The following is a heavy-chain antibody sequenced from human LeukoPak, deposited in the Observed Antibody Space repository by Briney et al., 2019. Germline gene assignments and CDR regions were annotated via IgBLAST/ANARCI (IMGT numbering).Heavy chain of an antibody. V-gene: IGHV4-59*01. CDR2: IYYSGST. CDR1: GGSFSGYY. J-gene: IGHJ6*04. Sequence: SETPSLTCAVYGGSFSGYYWSWIRQPPGKGLEWIGYIYYSGSTNYNPSLKSRVTISVDTSKNQFSLKLSSVTAADTAVYYCARRSNDILTGYSEMDVWGKGTTVTVSS. CDR3: ARRSNDILTGYSEMDV. D-gene: IGHD3-9*01.